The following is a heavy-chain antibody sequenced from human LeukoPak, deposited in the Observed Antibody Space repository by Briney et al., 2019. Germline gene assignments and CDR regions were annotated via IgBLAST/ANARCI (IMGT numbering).Heavy chain of an antibody. Sequence: PSETLSLTCAVSGYSISSGYYWGWIRQPPGKGLEWIGSIYHSGSTYYNPSLKSRVTILLDTSKNQFSLKLSSVTAADTAVYYCARPPSPYNWFDPWGQGTLVTVSS. V-gene: IGHV4-38-2*01. CDR1: GYSISSGYY. CDR2: IYHSGST. J-gene: IGHJ5*02. CDR3: ARPPSPYNWFDP.